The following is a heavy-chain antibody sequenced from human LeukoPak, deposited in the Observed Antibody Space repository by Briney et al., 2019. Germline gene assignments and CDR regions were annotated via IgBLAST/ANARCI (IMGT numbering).Heavy chain of an antibody. Sequence: GGSLRLSCAASGFTFSSYWMHWVRQAPGKGLVWVSRINSDGSSTSYADSVKGRFTISRDNAKNTLYLQMNSLRAEDTAVYYCARREQQDDYYYYYMDVWGKGTTVTVSS. J-gene: IGHJ6*03. CDR3: ARREQQDDYYYYYMDV. D-gene: IGHD6-13*01. CDR2: INSDGSST. V-gene: IGHV3-74*01. CDR1: GFTFSSYW.